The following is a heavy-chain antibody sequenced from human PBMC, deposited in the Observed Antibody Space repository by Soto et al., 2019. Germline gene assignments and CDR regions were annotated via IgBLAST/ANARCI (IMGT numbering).Heavy chain of an antibody. J-gene: IGHJ6*03. Sequence: SETLSLTCAVYGGSFSGYYWSWIRQPPGKGLEWIGEINHSGSTNYNPSLKSRVTISVDTSKNQFSLKLSSLTAADTDVYYCSRMRRSGYYRDYYYMDVWGKGTTVTVSS. CDR2: INHSGST. D-gene: IGHD3-3*01. V-gene: IGHV4-34*01. CDR3: SRMRRSGYYRDYYYMDV. CDR1: GGSFSGYY.